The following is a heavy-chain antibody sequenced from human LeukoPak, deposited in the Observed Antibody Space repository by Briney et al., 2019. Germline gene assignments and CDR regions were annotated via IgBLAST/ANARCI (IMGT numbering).Heavy chain of an antibody. V-gene: IGHV3-23*01. D-gene: IGHD3-10*01. CDR3: ATGDYYGSGSYYRAGFDY. Sequence: GGSLRLSCAASGFTFSSYAMSWVRQAPGKGLEWVSAISGSGGSTYYADSVKGRFTISRDNSKNTLYLQMNSLRAEDTAVYYCATGDYYGSGSYYRAGFDYWGQGTLVTVSS. CDR1: GFTFSSYA. CDR2: ISGSGGST. J-gene: IGHJ4*02.